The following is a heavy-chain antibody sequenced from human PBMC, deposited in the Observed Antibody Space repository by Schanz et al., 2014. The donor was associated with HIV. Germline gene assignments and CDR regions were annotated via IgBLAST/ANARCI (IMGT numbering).Heavy chain of an antibody. CDR1: GFTFSDYA. D-gene: IGHD1-1*01. J-gene: IGHJ4*02. V-gene: IGHV3-48*02. CDR3: ARDVFTRDWYKIGDY. CDR2: INTNSKSK. Sequence: EVQQVLESGGGLVQPGGSLRLSCAASGFTFSDYAMNWVRQAPGKGLEWISYINTNSKSKFYADSARGRFTIFRDNAQGSMFLQMISLTDEDTAVYSCARDVFTRDWYKIGDYWGQGVLVTVSS.